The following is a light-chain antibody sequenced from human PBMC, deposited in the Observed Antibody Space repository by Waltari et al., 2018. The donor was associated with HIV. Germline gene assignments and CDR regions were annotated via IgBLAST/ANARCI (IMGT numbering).Light chain of an antibody. J-gene: IGLJ2*01. Sequence: QSVLTQPPSVSAAPGQKVTISCSGSSSNIGTNYVSWDQQLPGTAPKLLIYDNNNRPSGIPDRLSVSKAGTSATLGTTGLQTGDEAAYYCGPWDSSRSAGVFGGGTKLTVL. V-gene: IGLV1-51*01. CDR2: DNN. CDR1: SSNIGTNY. CDR3: GPWDSSRSAGV.